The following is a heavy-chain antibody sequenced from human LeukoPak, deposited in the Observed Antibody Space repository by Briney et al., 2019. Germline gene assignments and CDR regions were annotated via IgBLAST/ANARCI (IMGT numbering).Heavy chain of an antibody. CDR2: INSGGRYI. Sequence: GGSLRLSCAASGFTFSMYWMIWVRQAPGKGLEWVSSINSGGRYIYYADSVRGRFTISRDNAKNSLYLQMNSLRAEDTAVYYCASDKYYFESSGRSAANAFDIWGQGTMVTVSS. J-gene: IGHJ3*02. V-gene: IGHV3-21*01. CDR1: GFTFSMYW. D-gene: IGHD3-22*01. CDR3: ASDKYYFESSGRSAANAFDI.